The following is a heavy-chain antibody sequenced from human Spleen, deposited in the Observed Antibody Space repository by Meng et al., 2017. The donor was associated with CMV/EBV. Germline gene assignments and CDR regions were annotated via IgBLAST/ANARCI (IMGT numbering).Heavy chain of an antibody. CDR3: ASRRSWEGDFDY. CDR1: GGSLYGYY. J-gene: IGHJ4*02. Sequence: CDVTGGSLYGYYWSWLRQSPGRRLGWIGEINHSGDTKYNPSLNSRVTISVDTSKFQFSLRLRSVTAADTAVYYCASRRSWEGDFDYWGQGILVTVSS. D-gene: IGHD1-26*01. CDR2: INHSGDT. V-gene: IGHV4-34*01.